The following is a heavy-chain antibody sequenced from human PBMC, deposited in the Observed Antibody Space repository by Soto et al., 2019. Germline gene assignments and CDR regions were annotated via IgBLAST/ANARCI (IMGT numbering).Heavy chain of an antibody. CDR2: IYFRGNT. CDR3: ARLEGLATISYYFDF. D-gene: IGHD3-9*01. J-gene: IGHJ4*02. V-gene: IGHV4-39*01. CDR1: GDSINSDKYY. Sequence: QLQLQESGPGLVKPSETLSLTCSVSGDSINSDKYYWGWIRQPPGKGLEWIGSIYFRGNTYYNPPLQTRGTISLDKSKSQFSLKLNSVTAADSAVYFCARLEGLATISYYFDFWGQGALVTVSS.